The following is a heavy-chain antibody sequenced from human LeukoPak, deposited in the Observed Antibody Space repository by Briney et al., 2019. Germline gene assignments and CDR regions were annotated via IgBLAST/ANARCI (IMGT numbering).Heavy chain of an antibody. Sequence: KPGGSLRVSCAASGFTFRTYAMSWVRQAPGKGLEWVSGISGSGGSTYYADSVKGRFTISRDNSKSSLYLQMNSLRAEDTAVYYCAKDAKLGMATMYSFDTWGQGTMVTVSS. CDR2: ISGSGGST. J-gene: IGHJ3*02. CDR3: AKDAKLGMATMYSFDT. CDR1: GFTFRTYA. V-gene: IGHV3-23*01. D-gene: IGHD5-24*01.